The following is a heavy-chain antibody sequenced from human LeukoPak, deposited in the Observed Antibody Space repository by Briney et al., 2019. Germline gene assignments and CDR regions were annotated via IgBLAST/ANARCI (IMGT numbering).Heavy chain of an antibody. J-gene: IGHJ5*02. Sequence: PSQTLSLTCTVSGGSISSGSYYWSWIRQPAGKGLERIGRIYTSGSTNYNPSLKSRVTISVDTSKNQFSLKLSSVTAADTAVYYCARERPQYGDYGIGWFDPWGQGTLVTDSS. CDR2: IYTSGST. CDR1: GGSISSGSYY. V-gene: IGHV4-61*02. CDR3: ARERPQYGDYGIGWFDP. D-gene: IGHD4-17*01.